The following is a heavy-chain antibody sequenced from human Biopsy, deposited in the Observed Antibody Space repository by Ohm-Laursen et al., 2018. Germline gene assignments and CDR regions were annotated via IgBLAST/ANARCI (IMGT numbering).Heavy chain of an antibody. CDR1: GGSISKLY. Sequence: TLSLTCTVSGGSISKLYWSWIRQPPGKGLEWIGYMYYSGNTNYNPSLKSRITISVDTSKNQFSLKLTSVTAADTAVYYCAKHGSGWTGDDAFHIWGQGTMVTVSS. CDR3: AKHGSGWTGDDAFHI. J-gene: IGHJ3*02. CDR2: MYYSGNT. V-gene: IGHV4-59*08. D-gene: IGHD6-19*01.